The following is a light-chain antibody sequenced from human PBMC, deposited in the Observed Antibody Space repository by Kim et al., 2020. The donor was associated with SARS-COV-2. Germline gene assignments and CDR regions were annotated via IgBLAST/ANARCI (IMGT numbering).Light chain of an antibody. J-gene: IGLJ1*01. CDR1: SSNIGSNY. CDR3: AAWDDSLSGRYV. Sequence: RVTISGSGSSSNIGSNYVYWYQQLPGTPPKLLIYRNNQRPSGVPDRFSGSKSGTSASLAISGLRSEDEADYYCAAWDDSLSGRYVFGTGTKVTVL. V-gene: IGLV1-47*01. CDR2: RNN.